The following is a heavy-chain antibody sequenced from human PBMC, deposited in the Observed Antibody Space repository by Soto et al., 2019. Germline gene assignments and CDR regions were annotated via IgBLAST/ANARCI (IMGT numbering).Heavy chain of an antibody. CDR1: GYSFTSYW. CDR2: IYPGDSDT. D-gene: IGHD1-1*01. V-gene: IGHV5-51*01. CDR3: ARRIDCGTTGTTGDYYYYYMDV. Sequence: GESLKISCKGSGYSFTSYWIGWVRQMPGKGLEWMGIIYPGDSDTRYSPSFQGQVTISADKSISTAYLQWSSLKASDTAMYYCARRIDCGTTGTTGDYYYYYMDVWGKGTTVTVSS. J-gene: IGHJ6*03.